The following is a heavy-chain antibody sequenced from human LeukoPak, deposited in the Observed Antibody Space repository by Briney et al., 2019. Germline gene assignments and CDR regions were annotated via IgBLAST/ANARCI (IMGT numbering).Heavy chain of an antibody. CDR3: ARGKGGYCSGGSCYSSYWFDP. CDR1: GGSISSYY. CDR2: INHSEST. D-gene: IGHD2-15*01. V-gene: IGHV4-34*01. Sequence: SETLSLTCTVSGGSISSYYWSWIRQPPGKGLEWIGEINHSESTNYNPSLKSRVTISVDTSKNQFSLKLSSVTAADTAVYYCARGKGGYCSGGSCYSSYWFDPWGQGTLVTVSS. J-gene: IGHJ5*02.